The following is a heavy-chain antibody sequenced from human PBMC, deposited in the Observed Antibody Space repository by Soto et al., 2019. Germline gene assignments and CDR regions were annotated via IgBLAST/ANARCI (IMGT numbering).Heavy chain of an antibody. Sequence: QLQLQESGPGLVKPSETLSLTCVVSGDSMTRGSYYWAWIRQPPGKGLEWIGSFYYTGSTNYNPSLKSRDTVPPNTPNNPSPLGRPWGPAADRVLYSLARRIVLGNGYFTPPGDVGGKG. J-gene: IGHJ6*03. D-gene: IGHD3-3*01. CDR2: FYYTGST. CDR3: ARRIVLGNGYFTPPGDV. CDR1: GDSMTRGSYY. V-gene: IGHV4-39*02.